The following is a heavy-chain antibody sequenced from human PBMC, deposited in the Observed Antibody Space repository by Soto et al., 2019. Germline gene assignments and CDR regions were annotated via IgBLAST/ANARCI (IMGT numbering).Heavy chain of an antibody. Sequence: QVHLVQSXAXVKKPGXXVKVSCKGSGYTFTSYGITWVRQAPGQGLEWMGWISAHNGNTNYAQKLQGRVTVTRDTSTSTAYMELRSLRSDDTAVYYCARGRYGDYWGQGALVTVSS. V-gene: IGHV1-18*01. J-gene: IGHJ4*02. CDR2: ISAHNGNT. D-gene: IGHD1-1*01. CDR3: ARGRYGDY. CDR1: GYTFTSYG.